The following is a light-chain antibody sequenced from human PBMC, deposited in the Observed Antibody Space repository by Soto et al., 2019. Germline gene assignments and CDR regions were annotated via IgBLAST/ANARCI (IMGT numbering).Light chain of an antibody. CDR1: QSFNSIY. Sequence: EIVLTQSPGTLSLSPGERATLSCRASQSFNSIYLAWYQQKPGQAPRLLIYGASSRATATPDRFRGSGSGTDFTLTINRLEPEDFALYYCQQYSAYPLSFGGGTKVDIK. V-gene: IGKV3-20*01. CDR3: QQYSAYPLS. J-gene: IGKJ4*01. CDR2: GAS.